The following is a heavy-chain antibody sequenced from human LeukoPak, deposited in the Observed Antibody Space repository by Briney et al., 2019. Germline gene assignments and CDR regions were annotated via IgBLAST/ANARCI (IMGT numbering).Heavy chain of an antibody. CDR2: INHSGST. CDR3: ARDSMITFGGTHYMDV. J-gene: IGHJ6*03. D-gene: IGHD3-16*01. CDR1: VGSFSGYY. Sequence: SETLSLTCAVYVGSFSGYYWSWIRQPPGKGLEWIGEINHSGSTYYNPSLKSRVTVSVDTSKNQFSLKLSSVTAADTAVYYCARDSMITFGGTHYMDVWGKGTTVTVSS. V-gene: IGHV4-34*01.